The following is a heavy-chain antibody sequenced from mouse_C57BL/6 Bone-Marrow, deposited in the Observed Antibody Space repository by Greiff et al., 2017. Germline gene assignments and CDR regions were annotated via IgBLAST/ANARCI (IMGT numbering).Heavy chain of an antibody. V-gene: IGHV1-15*01. CDR1: GYTFTDYE. CDR2: IDPETGGT. Sequence: VQLQQSGAELVRPGASVTLSCKASGYTFTDYEMHWVKQTPVHGLEWIGAIDPETGGTAYTQKFKGKAILTADKSSSTAYMELRSLTSEDSAVYYCTRGITTVVDYWGQGTTLTVSS. CDR3: TRGITTVVDY. D-gene: IGHD1-1*01. J-gene: IGHJ2*01.